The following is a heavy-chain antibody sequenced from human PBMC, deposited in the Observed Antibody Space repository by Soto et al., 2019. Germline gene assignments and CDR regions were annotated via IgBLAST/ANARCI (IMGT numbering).Heavy chain of an antibody. D-gene: IGHD6-13*01. Sequence: PSQTLSLTCAISGDSVSSNSAAWNWIRQSPSRGLEWLGRTYYRSKWYNDYAVSVKSRITINPDTSKNQFSLQLNSVTPEDTAVYYCARGSPAAGTTARKGPLDYWGQGTLVTVSS. CDR3: ARGSPAAGTTARKGPLDY. J-gene: IGHJ4*02. CDR1: GDSVSSNSAA. V-gene: IGHV6-1*01. CDR2: TYYRSKWYN.